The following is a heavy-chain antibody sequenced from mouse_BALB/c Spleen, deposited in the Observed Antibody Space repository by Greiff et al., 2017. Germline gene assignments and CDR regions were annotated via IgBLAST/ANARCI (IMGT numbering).Heavy chain of an antibody. CDR3: AREGLRGSWFAY. V-gene: IGHV3-6*02. J-gene: IGHJ3*01. CDR1: GYSITSGYY. CDR2: ISYDGSN. D-gene: IGHD2-4*01. Sequence: ESGPGLVKPSQSLSLTCSVTGYSITSGYYWNWIRQFPGNKLEWMGYISYDGSNNYNPSLKNRISITRDTSKNQFFLKLNSVTTEDTATYYCAREGLRGSWFAYWGQGTLVTVSA.